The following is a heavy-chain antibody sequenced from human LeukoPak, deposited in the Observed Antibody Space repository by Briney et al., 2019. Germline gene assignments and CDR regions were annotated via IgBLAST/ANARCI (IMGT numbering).Heavy chain of an antibody. D-gene: IGHD1-14*01. V-gene: IGHV4-59*01. J-gene: IGHJ5*02. CDR3: ARAPEDWFDP. Sequence: SETPSLTCTVSGGSISSYYWSWIRQPPGKGLEWIGYIYYSGSTNYNPSLKSRVTISVDTSKNQFSLKLSSVTAADTAVYYCARAPEDWFDPWGQGTLVTVSS. CDR1: GGSISSYY. CDR2: IYYSGST.